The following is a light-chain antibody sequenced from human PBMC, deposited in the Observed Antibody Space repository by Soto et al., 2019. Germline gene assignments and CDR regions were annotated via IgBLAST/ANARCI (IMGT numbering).Light chain of an antibody. Sequence: QSVLTQPPSASGSPGQSVTISCTGTSSDVGGYKYVSWYQQHPGKAPKLMIFEVNKRPSGVPDRFSGSKSGNTASLTVSGLQDEDEADYYCSSYAGISNLGVFGTGTKLTVL. CDR3: SSYAGISNLGV. CDR2: EVN. CDR1: SSDVGGYKY. V-gene: IGLV2-8*01. J-gene: IGLJ1*01.